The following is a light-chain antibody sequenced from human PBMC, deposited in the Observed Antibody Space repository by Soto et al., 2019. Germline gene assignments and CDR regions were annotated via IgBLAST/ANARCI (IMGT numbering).Light chain of an antibody. CDR1: QSVSNNY. CDR3: QQYGSSPPYT. CDR2: GSS. V-gene: IGKV3-20*01. J-gene: IGKJ2*01. Sequence: EVVLTQSPGTLSLSPGERATLSCRASQSVSNNYFAWYQQKPGQAPRLLIFGSSDRATGIPDRFSGSGSGTDFTLTNSRLKPEDCAVYYCQQYGSSPPYTFGQVTKLEIK.